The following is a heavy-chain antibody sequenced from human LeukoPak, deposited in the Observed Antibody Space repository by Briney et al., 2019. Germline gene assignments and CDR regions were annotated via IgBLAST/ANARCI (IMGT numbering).Heavy chain of an antibody. J-gene: IGHJ4*02. CDR1: GYSFTGYY. D-gene: IGHD3-10*01. CDR2: INPNSGGT. CDR3: ARYYIEGRCFDY. V-gene: IGHV1-2*02. Sequence: ALLKVSCKASGYSFTGYYIQWFRQAPGQGLEWMGWINPNSGGTNYAQKFQGRVTMTRDTSIRTAYMELSRLRSDDTAMYYCARYYIEGRCFDYWGQGTLVTVSS.